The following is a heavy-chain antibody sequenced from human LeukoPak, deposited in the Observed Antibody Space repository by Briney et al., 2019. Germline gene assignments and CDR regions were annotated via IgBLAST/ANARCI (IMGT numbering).Heavy chain of an antibody. J-gene: IGHJ4*02. CDR3: AREPLYDSSGYYDY. CDR2: INPNSGGT. CDR1: GYTFTGYY. Sequence: ASVKVSCKASGYTFTGYYMHWVRPAPGQGLEWMGWINPNSGGTNYAQKFQGRVTMTRDTSISTAYMELSRLRSDDTAVYYCAREPLYDSSGYYDYWGQGTLVTVSS. D-gene: IGHD3-22*01. V-gene: IGHV1-2*02.